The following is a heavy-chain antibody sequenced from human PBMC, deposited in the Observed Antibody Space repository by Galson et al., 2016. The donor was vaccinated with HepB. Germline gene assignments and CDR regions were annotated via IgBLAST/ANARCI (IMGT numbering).Heavy chain of an antibody. D-gene: IGHD2-15*01. CDR2: IYYSGST. Sequence: SETLSLTCSVSGGFVTSSNYYWSWIRQPPGKGLEWIGYIYYSGSTNYSPSLKSRVTISVDTSKNQFSLKLSSVTAADTAVYYCARTGVVVAATRGGWFDPWGQGTLVTVSS. V-gene: IGHV4-61*01. CDR3: ARTGVVVAATRGGWFDP. J-gene: IGHJ5*02. CDR1: GGFVTSSNYY.